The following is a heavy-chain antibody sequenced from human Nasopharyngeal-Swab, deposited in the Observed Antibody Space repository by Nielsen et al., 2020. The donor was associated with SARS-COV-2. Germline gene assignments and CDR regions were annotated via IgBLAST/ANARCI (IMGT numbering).Heavy chain of an antibody. J-gene: IGHJ4*02. V-gene: IGHV3-48*02. Sequence: GESLKISCAASGFTFSSYSMNWVRQAPGKGLEWVSYISSSSSTIYYADSVKGRFTISRDNAKNSLYLQMNSLRDEDTAVYYCARDPSYYYGSGIDYWGQGILVTVSS. CDR3: ARDPSYYYGSGIDY. CDR2: ISSSSSTI. CDR1: GFTFSSYS. D-gene: IGHD3-10*01.